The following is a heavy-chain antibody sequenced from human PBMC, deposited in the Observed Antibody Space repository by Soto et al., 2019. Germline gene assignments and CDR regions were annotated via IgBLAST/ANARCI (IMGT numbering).Heavy chain of an antibody. CDR2: IIPILGIA. Sequence: QVQLVQSGAEVKKPGSSVKVSCKASGGTFSSYTISWVRQAPGQGLEWMGRIIPILGIANYAQKFQGRVTITADKSTSTAYMVLSSLRSEDTAVYYCASEQEMATRGFDYWGQGTLVTVSS. J-gene: IGHJ4*02. CDR1: GGTFSSYT. CDR3: ASEQEMATRGFDY. D-gene: IGHD5-12*01. V-gene: IGHV1-69*02.